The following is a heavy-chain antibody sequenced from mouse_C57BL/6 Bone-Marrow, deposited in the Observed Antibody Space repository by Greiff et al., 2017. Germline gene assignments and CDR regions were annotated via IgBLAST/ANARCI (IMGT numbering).Heavy chain of an antibody. Sequence: EVQLQQSGPVLVKPGASVKMSCKASGYTFTDYYMNWVKQSHGKSLEWIGVINPYNGGTSYNQKFKGKATLTVDKSSSTAYMELNSLTSEDSAVYYCASTPAQATGDYWGQGTTRTVSS. CDR1: GYTFTDYY. D-gene: IGHD3-2*02. CDR3: ASTPAQATGDY. V-gene: IGHV1-19*01. J-gene: IGHJ2*01. CDR2: INPYNGGT.